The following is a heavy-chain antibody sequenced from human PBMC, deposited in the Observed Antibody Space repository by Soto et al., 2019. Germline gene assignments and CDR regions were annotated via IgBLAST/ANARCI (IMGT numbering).Heavy chain of an antibody. J-gene: IGHJ6*02. V-gene: IGHV3-23*01. CDR2: ISGSGGST. Sequence: EVQLLESGGGLVQPGGSLRLSCAASGFTFSSYAMSWVRQAPGKGLEWVSAISGSGGSTYYADSMKGRFTISRDNSKNTLYLQMNSLRAEDTAVYYCAKDLSSSSYYYYYGMDVWGQGTTVTVSS. CDR3: AKDLSSSSYYYYYGMDV. CDR1: GFTFSSYA.